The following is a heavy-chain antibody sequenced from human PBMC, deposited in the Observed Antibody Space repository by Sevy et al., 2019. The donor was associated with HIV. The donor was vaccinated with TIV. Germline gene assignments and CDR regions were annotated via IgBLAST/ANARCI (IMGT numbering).Heavy chain of an antibody. CDR1: GFTLSSYW. J-gene: IGHJ4*02. CDR3: MTTVTTVDY. V-gene: IGHV3-7*01. Sequence: GESLKISCAASGFTLSSYWMNWVRQAPGKGLEWVANIKQDGSEKYYVDSVKGRFTISRDNAKNSLYLQMNSLRAEDTAVYYCMTTVTTVDYWGQGTLVTVSS. D-gene: IGHD4-17*01. CDR2: IKQDGSEK.